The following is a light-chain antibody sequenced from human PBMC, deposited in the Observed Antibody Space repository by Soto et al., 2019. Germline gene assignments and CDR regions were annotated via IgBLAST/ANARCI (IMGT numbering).Light chain of an antibody. CDR3: QQYENLPT. J-gene: IGKJ5*01. Sequence: DIQMTQSPSSLSASVGDRVTIPCQASQDISNYLNWYQQKPGKAPKLLIYKASTLKSGVPSRFRGSGSGTDFTFTISRLQPEDIATYYCQQYENLPTFGQGTRLEIK. CDR2: KAS. CDR1: QDISNY. V-gene: IGKV1-33*01.